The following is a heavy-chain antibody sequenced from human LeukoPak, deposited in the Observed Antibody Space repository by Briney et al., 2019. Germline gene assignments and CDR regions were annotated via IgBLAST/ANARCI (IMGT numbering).Heavy chain of an antibody. CDR2: ISGSGGST. V-gene: IGHV3-23*01. D-gene: IGHD3-10*01. Sequence: GGSLTLSCAASGFTFSSYAMSWVRQAPGKGLEWVSAISGSGGSTYYADSVKGRFTISRDNSKNTLYLQMNSLRAEDTAVYYCAKDPMVYYYGSGGSVFDYWGQGTLVTVSS. J-gene: IGHJ4*02. CDR1: GFTFSSYA. CDR3: AKDPMVYYYGSGGSVFDY.